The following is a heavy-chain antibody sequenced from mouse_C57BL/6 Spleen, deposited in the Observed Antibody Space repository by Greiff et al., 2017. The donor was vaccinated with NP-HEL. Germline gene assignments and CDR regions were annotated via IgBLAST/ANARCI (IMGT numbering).Heavy chain of an antibody. V-gene: IGHV5-4*03. J-gene: IGHJ4*01. CDR2: ISDGGSYT. D-gene: IGHD2-4*01. Sequence: EVKLMESGGGLVKPGGSLKLSCAASGFTFSSYAMSWVRQTPEKRLEWVATISDGGSYTYYPDNVTGRFTISRDNAKNNLYLQMSHLKSEDTAMYYCARAYDYDRGYAMDYWGQGTSVTVSS. CDR1: GFTFSSYA. CDR3: ARAYDYDRGYAMDY.